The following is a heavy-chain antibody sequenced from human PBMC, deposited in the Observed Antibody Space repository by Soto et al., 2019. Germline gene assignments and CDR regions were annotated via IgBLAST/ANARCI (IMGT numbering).Heavy chain of an antibody. D-gene: IGHD6-19*01. Sequence: SETLSLTCSLSGGAIGGYYWSWIRQPPGKALEWIGYVSYSGSTDYNPSLKSRVSISIDTSKNQFSLKMISVTAADTAVYYCARYGSDSGWFFFDPWCQGALGT. V-gene: IGHV4-59*01. J-gene: IGHJ5*02. CDR2: VSYSGST. CDR1: GGAIGGYY. CDR3: ARYGSDSGWFFFDP.